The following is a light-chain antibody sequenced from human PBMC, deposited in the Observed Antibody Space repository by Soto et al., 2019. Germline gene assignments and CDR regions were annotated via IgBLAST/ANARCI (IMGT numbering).Light chain of an antibody. Sequence: QSALTQPRSVSGSPGQSVTISCTGTSSDVGGYEYVSWYQQRPGKAPKLMIYDVTKRPSGVPDRFSGSKSGNTASLTISGLQAEDEADYYCCSFAGSYTWGFGGGTKVTVL. J-gene: IGLJ2*01. CDR2: DVT. CDR3: CSFAGSYTWG. CDR1: SSDVGGYEY. V-gene: IGLV2-11*01.